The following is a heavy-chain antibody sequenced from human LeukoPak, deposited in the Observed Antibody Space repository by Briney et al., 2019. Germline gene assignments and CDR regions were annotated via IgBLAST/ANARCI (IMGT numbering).Heavy chain of an antibody. J-gene: IGHJ5*02. Sequence: ASVKVSCKASGGTFSSYAISWVRQAPGQGLEWMGGIIPIFGTANYAQKFQGRVTITADESTSTDYMELSSLRSEDTAVYYCARLVDGDVTLGWFDPWGQGTLVTVSS. CDR1: GGTFSSYA. D-gene: IGHD4-17*01. CDR3: ARLVDGDVTLGWFDP. CDR2: IIPIFGTA. V-gene: IGHV1-69*13.